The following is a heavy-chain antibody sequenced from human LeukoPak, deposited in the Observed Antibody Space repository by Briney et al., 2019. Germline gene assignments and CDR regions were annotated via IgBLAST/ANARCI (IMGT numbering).Heavy chain of an antibody. CDR2: IRYDGSNK. CDR3: AKDRPSSGWGGDAFDI. CDR1: GFTFSNYG. V-gene: IGHV3-30*02. D-gene: IGHD6-19*01. Sequence: GGSLRLSCAASGFTFSNYGMHWFRQAPGKGLEWVAFIRYDGSNKYYADSVKGRFTISRDNSKNTLYLQMNSLRAEDTAVYYCAKDRPSSGWGGDAFDIWGQGTMVTVSS. J-gene: IGHJ3*02.